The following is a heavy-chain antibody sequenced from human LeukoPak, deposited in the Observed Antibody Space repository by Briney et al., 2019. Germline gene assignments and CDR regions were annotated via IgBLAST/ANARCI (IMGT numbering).Heavy chain of an antibody. J-gene: IGHJ5*02. D-gene: IGHD3-16*01. CDR2: IHSRGSTT. V-gene: IGHV3-11*01. CDR3: AKRVFGSSFDP. CDR1: GFTFSDYY. Sequence: GGSLRLSCAASGFTFSDYYMSWIRQAPGKGLEWISYIHSRGSTTYYADSVKGRFSISRDNAKNSLFLQMNSLRAEDTAVYYCAKRVFGSSFDPWGQGTLVTVSS.